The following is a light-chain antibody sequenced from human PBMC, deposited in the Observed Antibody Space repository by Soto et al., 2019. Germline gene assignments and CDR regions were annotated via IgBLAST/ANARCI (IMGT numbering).Light chain of an antibody. J-gene: IGKJ1*01. V-gene: IGKV1-5*01. CDR3: QHYDSYSSGP. CDR1: QTINSW. CDR2: DAS. Sequence: DIQMTQSPSTLSASVGDRVTITCRASQTINSWLAWYQQKPGKAPKVLIFDASTFKTGVPSRFSGSGSATEFTLTISNLQPDDFATYYCQHYDSYSSGPVGQGTKVDSK.